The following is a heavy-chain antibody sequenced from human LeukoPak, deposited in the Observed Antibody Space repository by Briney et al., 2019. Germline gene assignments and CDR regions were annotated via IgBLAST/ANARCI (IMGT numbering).Heavy chain of an antibody. V-gene: IGHV3-53*01. CDR2: IYSGGST. D-gene: IGHD4-17*01. J-gene: IGHJ3*02. Sequence: GGSLRLSCAASGFTVSSNYMSWVRQAPGKGLEWVSVIYSGGSTYYADSVKGRFTISRDNSKNTLYLQMNSLRDEDTAVYYCARDLPMTTVTTDAAFDIWGQGTMVTVSS. CDR1: GFTVSSNY. CDR3: ARDLPMTTVTTDAAFDI.